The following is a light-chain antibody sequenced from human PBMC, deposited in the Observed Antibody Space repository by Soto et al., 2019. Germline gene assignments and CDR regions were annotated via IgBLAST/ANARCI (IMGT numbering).Light chain of an antibody. Sequence: EIVLTQSPATLSLSPGERATLSCRASQSVSSSYLAWYQQKPGQAPRLLIYGASSRATGIPDRFSGSGSGTDLTLTISRLEPEDFAVYYCQQYGRTFGQGTKVDIK. CDR2: GAS. V-gene: IGKV3-20*01. CDR1: QSVSSSY. CDR3: QQYGRT. J-gene: IGKJ1*01.